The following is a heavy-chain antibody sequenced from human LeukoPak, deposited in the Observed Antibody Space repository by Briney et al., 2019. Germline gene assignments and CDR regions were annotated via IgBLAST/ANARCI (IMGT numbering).Heavy chain of an antibody. CDR2: INPNSGGT. J-gene: IGHJ4*02. Sequence: ASVKVSCKASGYTFTGYYMHWVRQAPGQGLEWMGWINPNSGGTNYAQKFQGRVTMTRDTSISTAYMELSRLRSDDTAVYYCAKPTYRIVGANPARVYYFDYWGQGTLVTVSS. CDR1: GYTFTGYY. CDR3: AKPTYRIVGANPARVYYFDY. V-gene: IGHV1-2*02. D-gene: IGHD1-26*01.